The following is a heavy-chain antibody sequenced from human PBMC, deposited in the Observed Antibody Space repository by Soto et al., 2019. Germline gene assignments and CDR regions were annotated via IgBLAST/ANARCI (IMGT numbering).Heavy chain of an antibody. J-gene: IGHJ6*04. CDR1: GVTFSRYA. Sequence: QVQLVQSGAEVKKPGSSVKVSCKASGVTFSRYAISWVRQAPRQGLEWMGGIIPMFGTAIYAQKFQGSVTITEDESSSTAYLELSMSRSEDTAMYYSAGGGVMGMAAPEDNYYYYGMDVWGKGTKVAVAA. D-gene: IGHD6-13*01. CDR3: AGGGVMGMAAPEDNYYYYGMDV. CDR2: IIPMFGTA. V-gene: IGHV1-69*01.